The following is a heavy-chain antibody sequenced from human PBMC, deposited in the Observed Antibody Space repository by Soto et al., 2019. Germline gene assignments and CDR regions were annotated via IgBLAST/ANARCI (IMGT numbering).Heavy chain of an antibody. J-gene: IGHJ4*02. V-gene: IGHV3-30*18. D-gene: IGHD1-26*01. CDR1: GFTFSSYG. CDR3: AKDVGFDY. Sequence: GGSLRLSCAASGFTFSSYGMHWVRQAPGKGLEWVAVISYDGSNKYYADSVKGRFTISRDNSKNTLYLQMNSLRAEDTAVYYCAKDVGFDYWGQGTLVTVSS. CDR2: ISYDGSNK.